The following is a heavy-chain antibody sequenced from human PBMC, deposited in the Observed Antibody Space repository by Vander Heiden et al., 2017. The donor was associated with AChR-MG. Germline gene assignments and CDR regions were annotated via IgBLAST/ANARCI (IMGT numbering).Heavy chain of an antibody. Sequence: QVQLVPSGAAVKRPGSSVKVSCQASGSTFSSYAIRRGRQAPGQGLEWMGGIIPIFGTANYPQKFQGRVTITADESTSTAYMELSSLRSEDTAVYYCARGSITLVRGVRPPDYYYYYMDVWGKGTTVTVSS. J-gene: IGHJ6*03. CDR3: ARGSITLVRGVRPPDYYYYYMDV. CDR1: GSTFSSYA. D-gene: IGHD3-10*01. CDR2: IIPIFGTA. V-gene: IGHV1-69*01.